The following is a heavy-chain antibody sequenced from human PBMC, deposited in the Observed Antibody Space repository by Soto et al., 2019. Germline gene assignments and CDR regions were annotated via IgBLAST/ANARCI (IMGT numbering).Heavy chain of an antibody. CDR2: INAGNGNT. CDR1: GYTFTSYA. CDR3: ARVPAYYYDSSGYYPFDY. Sequence: SVKVSCKASGYTFTSYAMHWVRQAPGQRLEWMGWINAGNGNTKYSQKFQGRVTITRDTSASTAYMELSSLRSEDTAVYYCARVPAYYYDSSGYYPFDYWGQGTLVTVSS. D-gene: IGHD3-22*01. J-gene: IGHJ4*02. V-gene: IGHV1-3*01.